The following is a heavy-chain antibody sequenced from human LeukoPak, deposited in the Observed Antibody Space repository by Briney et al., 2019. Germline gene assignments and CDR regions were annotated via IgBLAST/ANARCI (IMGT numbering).Heavy chain of an antibody. Sequence: GGSLRLSCAAPGFTFSSYAMSWVRQAPGKGLEWVSAISGSGGSTYYADSVKGRFTISRDNSKNTLHLQMNSLRAEDTAVYYCATHGSAHYYMDVWGKGTTVTISS. D-gene: IGHD2-2*03. J-gene: IGHJ6*03. CDR2: ISGSGGST. V-gene: IGHV3-23*01. CDR1: GFTFSSYA. CDR3: ATHGSAHYYMDV.